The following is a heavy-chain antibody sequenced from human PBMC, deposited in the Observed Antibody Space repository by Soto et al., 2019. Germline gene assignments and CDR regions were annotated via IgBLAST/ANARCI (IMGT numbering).Heavy chain of an antibody. CDR3: ARRLWRGSGRGYFDY. J-gene: IGHJ4*02. CDR1: GGSISSIY. D-gene: IGHD3-10*01. V-gene: IGHV4-59*08. Sequence: PSETLSLTCTVSGGSISSIYWSWIRQPPGKGLEWIGYIYYSGSTNYTPSLKSRVTISVDTSKNQFSLKLRSVTAADTAVYYCARRLWRGSGRGYFDYWGQGTLVTVSS. CDR2: IYYSGST.